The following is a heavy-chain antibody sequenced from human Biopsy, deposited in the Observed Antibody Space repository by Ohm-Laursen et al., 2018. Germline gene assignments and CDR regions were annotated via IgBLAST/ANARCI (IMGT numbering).Heavy chain of an antibody. CDR2: IYYSGST. J-gene: IGHJ3*02. CDR3: AREAIGVATAFDI. Sequence: SETLSLTCNVSGDSISIYYWSWIRQSPGRGLEWIAYIYYSGSTDYNPSLKSRVTISLDTSKNQFSLKLSSVTAADTAIYYCAREAIGVATAFDIWGQGTMVTVSS. D-gene: IGHD5-12*01. CDR1: GDSISIYY. V-gene: IGHV4-59*01.